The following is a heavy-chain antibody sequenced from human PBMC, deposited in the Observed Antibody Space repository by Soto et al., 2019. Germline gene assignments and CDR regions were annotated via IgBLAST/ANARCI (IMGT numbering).Heavy chain of an antibody. V-gene: IGHV3-74*01. CDR3: AVAVAGPTAIGY. CDR1: RSVYRSWW. D-gene: IGHD6-19*01. CDR2: INSDGSST. Sequence: GGPRSLDCAACRSVYRSWWLNLERQAPGKGLVWVSRINSDGSSTSYADSVKGRFTISRDNAKNTLYLQMNSLRAEDTAVYYCAVAVAGPTAIGYWGQGTLVTVSS. J-gene: IGHJ4*02.